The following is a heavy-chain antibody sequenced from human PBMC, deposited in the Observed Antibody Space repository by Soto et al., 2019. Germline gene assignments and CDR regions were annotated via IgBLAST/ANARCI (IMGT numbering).Heavy chain of an antibody. Sequence: QVQLVQSGAEVKKPGASVKVSCRASGYTFTGYYLHWVRQAPGQGLEWMGWINPHSGGTNFAEKFQGRVSMTRDTPITTVYLELGRLRSDDTAVYYCARGGDDDAFDVWGQGTMVTVSS. CDR2: INPHSGGT. CDR1: GYTFTGYY. J-gene: IGHJ3*01. CDR3: ARGGDDDAFDV. V-gene: IGHV1-2*02.